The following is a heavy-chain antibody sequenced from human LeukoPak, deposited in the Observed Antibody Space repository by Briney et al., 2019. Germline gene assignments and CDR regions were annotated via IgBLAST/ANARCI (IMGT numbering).Heavy chain of an antibody. Sequence: PSETLSLTCGVSGGSIISSSYYWGWIRQPLGKGLEWIASMFYSGNTYYNPSLKSRVTMSVDTTENQFSLKLSSVTAADTAVYYCARHVVGNYDLLSFDYWGQGSLVTVSS. J-gene: IGHJ4*02. CDR3: ARHVVGNYDLLSFDY. CDR2: MFYSGNT. CDR1: GGSIISSSYY. D-gene: IGHD2-21*01. V-gene: IGHV4-39*01.